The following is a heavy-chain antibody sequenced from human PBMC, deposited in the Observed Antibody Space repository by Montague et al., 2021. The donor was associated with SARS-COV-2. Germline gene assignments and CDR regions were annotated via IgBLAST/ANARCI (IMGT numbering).Heavy chain of an antibody. J-gene: IGHJ4*02. CDR2: XDWXAEK. D-gene: IGHD3-9*01. V-gene: IGHV2-70*04. Sequence: PALVTSPQTLTLTCTFSGFSLSTSGMRASWIRQPLGKALEWHARXDWXAEKFYSTSLKSRLTISKDTSKNQVVLTMTNMDPVDTATYYCARSYYDILTAYYTPFDYWGQGTLVTVSS. CDR1: GFSLSTSGMR. CDR3: ARSYYDILTAYYTPFDY.